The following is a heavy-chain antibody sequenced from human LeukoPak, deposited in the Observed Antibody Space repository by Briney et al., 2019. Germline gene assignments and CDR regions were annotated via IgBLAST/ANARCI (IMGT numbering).Heavy chain of an antibody. Sequence: ASVKVSCKASGYTFTGYYMHWVRQAPGQGLEWMGWINPNSGGTNYAQKFQGRVTMTRDTSISTAYMELSRLRSDDTAVYYGARERAIGYSYGYYYYMDVWGKGTTVTVSS. CDR3: ARERAIGYSYGYYYYMDV. CDR1: GYTFTGYY. CDR2: INPNSGGT. V-gene: IGHV1-2*02. J-gene: IGHJ6*03. D-gene: IGHD5-18*01.